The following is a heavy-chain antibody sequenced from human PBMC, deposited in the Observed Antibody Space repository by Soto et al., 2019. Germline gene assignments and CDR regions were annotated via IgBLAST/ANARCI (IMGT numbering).Heavy chain of an antibody. CDR3: AREPALGRGWFDP. CDR1: GGSISSGDYY. V-gene: IGHV4-30-4*01. CDR2: IYYSGST. J-gene: IGHJ5*02. Sequence: QVQLQESGPGLVKPSQTLSLTCTVSGGSISSGDYYWSWIRQPPGKGLEGIGYIYYSGSTYYNPSLKSRVTISVDTSKNQFSLKLSSVTAADTAVYYCAREPALGRGWFDPWGQGTLVTVSS. D-gene: IGHD3-10*01.